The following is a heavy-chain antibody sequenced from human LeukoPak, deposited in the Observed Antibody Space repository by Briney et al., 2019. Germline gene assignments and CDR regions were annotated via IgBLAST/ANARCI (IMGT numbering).Heavy chain of an antibody. CDR3: ARKLGMEFDY. J-gene: IGHJ4*02. CDR1: GFTFSSYG. D-gene: IGHD7-27*01. Sequence: PGRSLRLSCAASGFTFSSYGMHWVRQAPGKGLEWVAVISYDGSNKYYADSVKGRFTISRDNSKNTLYLQMNSLRAEDTAVYYCARKLGMEFDYWGQGTLVTVSS. CDR2: ISYDGSNK. V-gene: IGHV3-30*03.